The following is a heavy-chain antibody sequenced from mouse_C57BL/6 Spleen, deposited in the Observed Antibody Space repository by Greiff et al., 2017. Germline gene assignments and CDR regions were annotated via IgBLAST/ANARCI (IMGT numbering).Heavy chain of an antibody. CDR2: INYDGSST. Sequence: DVKLVESEGGLVQPGSSMKLSCTASGFTFSDYYMAWVRQVPEKGLEWVANINYDGSSTYYLDSLKSRFIISRDNAKNILYLQMSSLKSEDTATYYCARLYYSNYLYYFDYWGQGTTLTVSS. V-gene: IGHV5-16*01. D-gene: IGHD2-5*01. CDR1: GFTFSDYY. CDR3: ARLYYSNYLYYFDY. J-gene: IGHJ2*01.